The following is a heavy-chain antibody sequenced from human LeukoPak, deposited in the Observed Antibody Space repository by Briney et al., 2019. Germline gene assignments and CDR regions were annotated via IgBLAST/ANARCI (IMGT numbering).Heavy chain of an antibody. CDR1: SASISSHS. Sequence: SETLSLTCTVSSASISSHSWSWVRQPPGKRLEWIGYIYYTGSTNYNPSLKSRLTISIDTSKNQFSLTLSSVTAADTAVYYCGRYDSSGYNSYWGRGTLVTVSS. CDR3: GRYDSSGYNSY. D-gene: IGHD3-22*01. CDR2: IYYTGST. V-gene: IGHV4-59*11. J-gene: IGHJ4*02.